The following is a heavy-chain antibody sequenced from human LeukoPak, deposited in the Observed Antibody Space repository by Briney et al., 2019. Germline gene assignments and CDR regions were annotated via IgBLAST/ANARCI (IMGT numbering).Heavy chain of an antibody. D-gene: IGHD2-21*01. J-gene: IGHJ4*02. Sequence: SETLSLTCTVSGYSISSGYFWSWIRQPPGKGLEWIGEINHSGSTNYNPSLKSRVTISVDTSKNQFSLKLSSVTAADTAVYYCARGMAFVDWGQGTLVTVSS. CDR2: INHSGST. V-gene: IGHV4-34*01. CDR1: GYSISSGYF. CDR3: ARGMAFVD.